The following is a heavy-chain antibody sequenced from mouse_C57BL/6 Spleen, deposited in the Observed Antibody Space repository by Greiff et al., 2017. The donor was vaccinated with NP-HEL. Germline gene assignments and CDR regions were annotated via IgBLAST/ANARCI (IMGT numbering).Heavy chain of an antibody. Sequence: VKLEESGPGLVAPSQSLSITCTVSGFSLTSYGVDWVRQSPGKGLEWLGVIWGVGSTNYNSALKSRLSISKDNSKSQVFLKMNSLQTDDTAMYYCARGEAYGNYAMDYWGQGTSVTVSS. CDR1: GFSLTSYG. V-gene: IGHV2-6*01. J-gene: IGHJ4*01. D-gene: IGHD2-1*01. CDR2: IWGVGST. CDR3: ARGEAYGNYAMDY.